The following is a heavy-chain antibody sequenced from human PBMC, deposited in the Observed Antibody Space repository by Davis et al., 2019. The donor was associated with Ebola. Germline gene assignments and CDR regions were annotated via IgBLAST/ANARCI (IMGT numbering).Heavy chain of an antibody. CDR2: IRGSGDST. V-gene: IGHV3-23*01. CDR1: GFTFSYYA. D-gene: IGHD3-3*01. Sequence: PGGSLRLSCAASGFTFSYYAMTWVRQAPGKGLEWVADIRGSGDSTYYADSVKGRFTIPRDNSKNTLYLQMNSLRAEDTAVYYCASVPISYRPGYMDVWGQGTTVTVSS. CDR3: ASVPISYRPGYMDV. J-gene: IGHJ6*03.